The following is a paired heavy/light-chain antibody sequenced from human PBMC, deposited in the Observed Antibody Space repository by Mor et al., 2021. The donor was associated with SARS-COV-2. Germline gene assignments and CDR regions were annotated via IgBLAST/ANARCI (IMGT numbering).Heavy chain of an antibody. Sequence: QVQLVQSGAEVKKPGASVKVSCKASGYTFTSYYMHWVRQAPGQGLEWMGIINPSGGSTSYAQKFQGRVTMTRDTSTSTVYMELSSLRSEDTAVYYCARGWTHNGMVGSQLLYYFDFWGQGTLVTVSS. CDR2: INPSGGST. D-gene: IGHD1-26*01. V-gene: IGHV1-46*03. J-gene: IGHJ4*02. CDR1: GYTFTSYY. CDR3: ARGWTHNGMVGSQLLYYFDF.
Light chain of an antibody. V-gene: IGLV10-54*04. CDR1: SNNVGNQG. CDR2: RNN. J-gene: IGLJ3*02. CDR3: STWDSSLSAQV. Sequence: QAGLTQPPSVSKGLRQTATLTCTGNSNNVGNQGAAWLQQHQGHPPKLLSYRNNNRPSGISERFSASRSGNTASLTITGLQPEDEADYYCSTWDSSLSAQVFGGGTKLTVL.